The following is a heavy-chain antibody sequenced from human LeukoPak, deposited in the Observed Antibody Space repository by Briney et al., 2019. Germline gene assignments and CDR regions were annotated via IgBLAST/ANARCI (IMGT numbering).Heavy chain of an antibody. CDR3: AREGLGSGRGGDFDL. V-gene: IGHV4-38-2*02. CDR1: GYSISSGYY. Sequence: PSETLSLTCTISGYSISSGYYWGWVRQPPGKGLEWIGSIYHSGSTYYNPSLKSRVTISVDTSKNQFSLKLNSVTAADTAVYYCAREGLGSGRGGDFDLWGRGTLVTVSS. CDR2: IYHSGST. D-gene: IGHD2-15*01. J-gene: IGHJ2*01.